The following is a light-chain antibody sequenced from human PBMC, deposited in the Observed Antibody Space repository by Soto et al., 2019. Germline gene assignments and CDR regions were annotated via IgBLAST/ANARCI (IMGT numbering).Light chain of an antibody. Sequence: EIVWTQSPGTLSLSPGESATLSCGASESVSSSYLAWYQQKPGQAPRLLIYGATTRLRGVPDRFSGSGSGTDFTLTISRREPEDFAVYYCQQDGSSPFTFGPGTKVDI. V-gene: IGKV3-20*01. CDR2: GAT. CDR1: ESVSSSY. J-gene: IGKJ3*01. CDR3: QQDGSSPFT.